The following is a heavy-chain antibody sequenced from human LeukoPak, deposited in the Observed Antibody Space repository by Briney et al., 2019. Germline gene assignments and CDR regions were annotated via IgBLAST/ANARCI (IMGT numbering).Heavy chain of an antibody. Sequence: QPGGSLRLSCAASGFTFSSYRMSWVRQAPGKGLEWVANIKQDGSEKYYVDSVKGRFTTSRDNAKNSLYLQMNSLRAEDTAVYYCAREGKTYRSSDYWGQGTLVTVSS. D-gene: IGHD6-6*01. CDR1: GFTFSSYR. V-gene: IGHV3-7*05. CDR2: IKQDGSEK. CDR3: AREGKTYRSSDY. J-gene: IGHJ4*02.